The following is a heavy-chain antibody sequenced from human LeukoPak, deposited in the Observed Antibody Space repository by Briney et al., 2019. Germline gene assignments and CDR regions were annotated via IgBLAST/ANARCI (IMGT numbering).Heavy chain of an antibody. J-gene: IGHJ6*02. CDR3: ARTLIAAAGKLDYYGMDV. CDR1: GGTFSSYA. V-gene: IGHV1-69*05. Sequence: SVKVSCKASGGTFSSYAISWVRQAPGQGLEWMGGIIPIFGTANYAQKFQGRVTMTRDTSISTAYMELSRLRSDDTAVYYCARTLIAAAGKLDYYGMDVWGQGTTVTVSS. D-gene: IGHD6-13*01. CDR2: IIPIFGTA.